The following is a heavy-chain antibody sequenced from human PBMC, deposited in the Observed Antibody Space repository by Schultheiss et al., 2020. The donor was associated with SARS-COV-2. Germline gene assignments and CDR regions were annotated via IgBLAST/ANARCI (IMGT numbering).Heavy chain of an antibody. CDR2: IYSGGST. D-gene: IGHD6-19*01. CDR3: ARVWYSSGWYWFDY. CDR1: GFTVSSNY. Sequence: GESLKISCAASGFTVSSNYMSWVRQAPGKGLEWVSVIYSGGSTYYADSVKGRFTISRHNSKNTLYLQMNSLRAEDTAVYYCARVWYSSGWYWFDYWGQGTLVTVSS. J-gene: IGHJ4*02. V-gene: IGHV3-53*01.